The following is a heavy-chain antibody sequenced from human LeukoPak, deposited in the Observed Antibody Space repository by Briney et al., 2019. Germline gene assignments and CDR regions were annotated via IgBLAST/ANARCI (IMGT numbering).Heavy chain of an antibody. Sequence: GESLKISCKGSGYSFTSYWIGWVRQMPGKGLEWMGIIYPGDSDTRYSPSFQGQVTISADKYISTAYLQWSSLKASDTDMYYCARLEVTGTTSYYYYYMDVWGKGTTVTVSS. J-gene: IGHJ6*03. D-gene: IGHD1-7*01. CDR1: GYSFTSYW. V-gene: IGHV5-51*01. CDR3: ARLEVTGTTSYYYYYMDV. CDR2: IYPGDSDT.